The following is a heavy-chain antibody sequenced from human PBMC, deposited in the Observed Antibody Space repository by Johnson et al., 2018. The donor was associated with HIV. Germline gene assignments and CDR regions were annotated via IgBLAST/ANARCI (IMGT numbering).Heavy chain of an antibody. CDR1: GFTFSSYD. J-gene: IGHJ3*02. CDR3: AKSHASVELSGEDVFHI. CDR2: IWYDGSSK. Sequence: VQLVESGGGVVQPGRSLRLSCEASGFTFSSYDMHWVRQAPGKGLEWVAVIWYDGSSKYYPDAVKGRFTISRDNSKNTLYLQMTSLRSEDTAVYYCAKSHASVELSGEDVFHIWGQGTMVTVSS. V-gene: IGHV3-33*03. D-gene: IGHD5/OR15-5a*01.